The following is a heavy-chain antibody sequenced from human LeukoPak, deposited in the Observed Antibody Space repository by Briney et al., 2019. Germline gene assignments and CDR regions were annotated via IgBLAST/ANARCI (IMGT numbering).Heavy chain of an antibody. D-gene: IGHD1-1*01. CDR1: GRSISNYY. V-gene: IGHV4-4*07. CDR3: ARLPPGDDAFDI. CDR2: IYASGST. Sequence: SETLSLTCTVSGRSISNYYWSWIRQPAGKGLECIGRIYASGSTNYNPSLRSRLTMSVDTSKNQFSLKLTSVTAADTAVYYCARLPPGDDAFDIWGQGTMVTVSS. J-gene: IGHJ3*02.